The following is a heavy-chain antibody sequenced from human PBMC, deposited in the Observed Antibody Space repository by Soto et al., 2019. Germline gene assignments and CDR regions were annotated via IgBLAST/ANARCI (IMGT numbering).Heavy chain of an antibody. CDR2: IYHSGST. V-gene: IGHV4-38-2*01. Sequence: SETLSLTCAVSGYSISSGYYWGWVRQPPGKGLEWIGSIYHSGSTYYNPSLKSRVNISVDTSKNQFSLKLSSVPAADKAVYYCARIAVAATRYFDYWGQGTLVTVSS. CDR1: GYSISSGYY. J-gene: IGHJ4*02. CDR3: ARIAVAATRYFDY. D-gene: IGHD6-19*01.